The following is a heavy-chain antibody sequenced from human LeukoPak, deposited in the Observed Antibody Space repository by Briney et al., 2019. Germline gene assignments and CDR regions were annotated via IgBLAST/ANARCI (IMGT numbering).Heavy chain of an antibody. CDR2: IKSKTDGGTT. V-gene: IGHV3-15*01. Sequence: GGSLRLSCAASGFTFSNAWMSWVRHAPGKGLEWVGRIKSKTDGGTTDYAAPVKGRYTISRDDSKNTLYLQMNSLKTEDAAVYYCTTTGAVNPERLSNFDYWGQGTLVTVSS. J-gene: IGHJ4*02. CDR3: TTTGAVNPERLSNFDY. CDR1: GFTFSNAW. D-gene: IGHD3-3*01.